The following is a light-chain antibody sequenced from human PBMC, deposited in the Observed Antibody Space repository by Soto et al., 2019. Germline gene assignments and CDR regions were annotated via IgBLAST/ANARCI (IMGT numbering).Light chain of an antibody. J-gene: IGLJ1*01. V-gene: IGLV2-14*03. CDR1: SSDVGGYNY. CDR3: SSYNGSGTDV. Sequence: QSVLTQPASVSGSPGQSITLSCTGTSSDVGGYNYVSWYQHYPGKAPKLMIFDVSNRPSGVSDRFSGSKSGDTASLTISGLQAEDEDDYYCSSYNGSGTDVFGTGTKVTVL. CDR2: DVS.